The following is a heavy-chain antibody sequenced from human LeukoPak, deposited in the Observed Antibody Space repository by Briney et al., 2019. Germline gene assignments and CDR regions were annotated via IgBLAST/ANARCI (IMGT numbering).Heavy chain of an antibody. D-gene: IGHD1-1*01. CDR2: IYYTGNT. Sequence: SETLSLTCTVSGGSISSYYWSWIRQPPGKGLEWIGYIYYTGNTNYNPSLKSRVTISVDTSKNQFSLKLSSVTAADTAVYYCARDRLQLQSWGQGTLVTVSS. V-gene: IGHV4-59*01. J-gene: IGHJ5*02. CDR1: GGSISSYY. CDR3: ARDRLQLQS.